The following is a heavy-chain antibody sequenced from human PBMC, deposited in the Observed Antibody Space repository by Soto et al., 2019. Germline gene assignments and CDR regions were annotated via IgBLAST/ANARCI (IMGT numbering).Heavy chain of an antibody. CDR1: GCSISSYY. V-gene: IGHV4-4*07. CDR3: ARVRTDIVVVVASPYYYYGMDV. D-gene: IGHD2-15*01. Sequence: XETLSLTCTVAGCSISSYYWSWIRQPAGKGLEWIGRIYTSGSTNYNPSLKSRVTMSVDTFKNQFSLRLSSVTAADTAVYYCARVRTDIVVVVASPYYYYGMDVWGQGTTVTVSS. J-gene: IGHJ6*02. CDR2: IYTSGST.